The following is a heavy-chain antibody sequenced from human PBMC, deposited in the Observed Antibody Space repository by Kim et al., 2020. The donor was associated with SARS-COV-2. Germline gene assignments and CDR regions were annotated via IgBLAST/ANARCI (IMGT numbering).Heavy chain of an antibody. Sequence: YADSVKVRFTIYRDNAKNTLYLQRDGLRAEDTDVYYCARRHYDSGFYYFDHWGQGTLVPVSS. V-gene: IGHV3-74*01. CDR3: ARRHYDSGFYYFDH. J-gene: IGHJ4*02. D-gene: IGHD3-10*01.